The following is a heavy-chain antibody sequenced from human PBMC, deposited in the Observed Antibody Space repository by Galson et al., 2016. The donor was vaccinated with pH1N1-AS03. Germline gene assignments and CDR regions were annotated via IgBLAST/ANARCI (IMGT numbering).Heavy chain of an antibody. J-gene: IGHJ5*02. CDR1: GGSISSSSYY. Sequence: LSLTCPVSGGSISSSSYYWGWIRQPPGKGLEWIGSIYYSGSTYYNPSLKSRVTISVDTSKNQFSLKLSSVTAADTAVYYCARRVYGDYVNWFDPWGQGTLVTVSS. D-gene: IGHD4-17*01. CDR3: ARRVYGDYVNWFDP. CDR2: IYYSGST. V-gene: IGHV4-39*01.